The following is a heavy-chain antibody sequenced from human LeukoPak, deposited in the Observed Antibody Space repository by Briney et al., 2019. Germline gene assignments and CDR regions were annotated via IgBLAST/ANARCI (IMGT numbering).Heavy chain of an antibody. Sequence: GGSLRLSCAASGFTFSSYGMHWVRQAPGKGLEWVAVISYDGSNKYYADSVKGRFTISRDNSKNTLYLQMNSLRAEDTAVYYCAKSIAVAGTGFDPWGQGTLVTVSS. CDR2: ISYDGSNK. J-gene: IGHJ5*02. CDR1: GFTFSSYG. D-gene: IGHD6-19*01. V-gene: IGHV3-30*18. CDR3: AKSIAVAGTGFDP.